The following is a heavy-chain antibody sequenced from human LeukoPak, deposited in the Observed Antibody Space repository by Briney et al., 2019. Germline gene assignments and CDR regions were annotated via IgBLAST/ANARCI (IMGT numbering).Heavy chain of an antibody. CDR3: ARQTVSCHDY. D-gene: IGHD2-2*01. CDR1: GFTFSDSP. J-gene: IGHJ4*02. CDR2: IRGKRDNYAT. Sequence: GGSLRLSCVASGFTFSDSPIHWVRRAPGKGLEWVAHIRGKRDNYATAYAASVKDRFAISRDNSENTAFLQMNSLKTDDTAVYFCARQTVSCHDYWGRGTLVTVSS. V-gene: IGHV3-73*01.